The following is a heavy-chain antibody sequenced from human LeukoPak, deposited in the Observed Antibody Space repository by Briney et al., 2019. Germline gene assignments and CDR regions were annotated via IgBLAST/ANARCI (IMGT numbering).Heavy chain of an antibody. V-gene: IGHV4-31*03. D-gene: IGHD2-2*01. J-gene: IGHJ4*02. CDR3: ASEAAALYYFDY. CDR1: GGSISSGGYY. CDR2: IYYSGST. Sequence: PSETLSLTCTVSGGSISSGGYYWSWIRQHPGKGLEWIGYIYYSGSTYYNPSLKSRVTISVDTSKNQFSLKLSSVTAADTAVYYCASEAAALYYFDYWGQGTLVTVSS.